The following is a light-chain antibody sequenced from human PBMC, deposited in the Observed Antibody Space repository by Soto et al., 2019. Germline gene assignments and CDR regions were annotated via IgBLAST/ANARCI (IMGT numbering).Light chain of an antibody. CDR1: QDINTY. CDR3: QHRYNWPLT. J-gene: IGKJ4*01. CDR2: DAS. Sequence: EVVLTQSPVTLSLSPGEKATLSCRASQDINTYLGWYQQKPGQPPRLLMYDASNRASGVPARFGGSGSGTDFTLTIDTLEPEDFEIYYCQHRYNWPLTFGAGTRLEIK. V-gene: IGKV3-11*01.